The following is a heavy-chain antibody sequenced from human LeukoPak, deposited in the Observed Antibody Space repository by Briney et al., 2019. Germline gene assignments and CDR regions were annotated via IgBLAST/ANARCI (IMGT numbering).Heavy chain of an antibody. J-gene: IGHJ4*02. Sequence: SETLSLTCTVSGGSISSSSYYWGWLPQPPGKGLEWIGSIYYSGNTYYNPSLKSRVTISVDKHKDQLSLKLGSVTAADTAVYYCARLLINSRNAGVPGWGQGTLVTVSS. D-gene: IGHD2-2*01. V-gene: IGHV4-39*01. CDR3: ARLLINSRNAGVPG. CDR2: IYYSGNT. CDR1: GGSISSSSYY.